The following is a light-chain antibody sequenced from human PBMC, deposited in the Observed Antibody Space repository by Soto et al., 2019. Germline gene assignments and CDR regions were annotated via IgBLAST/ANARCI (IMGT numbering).Light chain of an antibody. V-gene: IGKV1-27*01. CDR2: AAS. CDR3: QTCKVDPFT. J-gene: IGKJ4*01. Sequence: ILMTQSPSSLSAFVGDRVTITCRASQDIGNFLAWYQQKPGKVPKLLIYAASTLQSGVPSRFIGSGSGTDFTLTISSLQPEDVATYYCQTCKVDPFTLGGRTKVDSK. CDR1: QDIGNF.